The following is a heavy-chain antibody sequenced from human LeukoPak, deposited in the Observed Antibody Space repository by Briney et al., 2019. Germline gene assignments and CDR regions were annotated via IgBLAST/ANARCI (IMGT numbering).Heavy chain of an antibody. V-gene: IGHV3-23*01. CDR1: EFTFSSSA. CDR3: AKTKYSYGDTSFIFDY. J-gene: IGHJ4*02. Sequence: GGSLRLSCAASEFTFSSSAVSWVRQAPGKGLEWVSDIRGSGGTTYYADSVKGRFTISRDNSKNTLFLQMNSLRAEDTAVYYCAKTKYSYGDTSFIFDYWGQGTLVTVSS. CDR2: IRGSGGTT. D-gene: IGHD5-18*01.